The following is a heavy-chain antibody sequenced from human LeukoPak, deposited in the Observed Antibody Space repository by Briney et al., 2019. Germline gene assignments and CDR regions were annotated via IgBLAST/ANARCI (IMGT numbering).Heavy chain of an antibody. CDR2: ISSSSSTI. V-gene: IGHV3-48*04. D-gene: IGHD2-2*01. CDR1: GFTFRSYS. Sequence: GGSLRLSCSASGFTFRSYSMIWVRQAPGKGLEWVSYISSSSSTIYYADSVKGRFTISRDNAKNSLYLKMNSLRAEDTAVYYCARDGRGVVPAAHPFDYWGQGTLVTVSS. J-gene: IGHJ4*02. CDR3: ARDGRGVVPAAHPFDY.